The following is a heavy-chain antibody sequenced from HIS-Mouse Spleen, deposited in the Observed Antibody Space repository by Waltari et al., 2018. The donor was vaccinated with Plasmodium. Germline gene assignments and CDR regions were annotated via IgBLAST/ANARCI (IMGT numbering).Heavy chain of an antibody. CDR1: GFTFSSYW. CDR3: ASSWYWYFDL. V-gene: IGHV3-7*01. J-gene: IGHJ2*01. D-gene: IGHD6-13*01. CDR2: IKQDGSEK. Sequence: EVQLVESGGGLVQPGGSLRLSCAASGFTFSSYWMSGVRQAPGKGLEWGAKIKQDGSEKYYVDSVKGRFTISRDNAKNSLYLQMNSLRAEDTAVYYCASSWYWYFDLWGRGTLVTVSS.